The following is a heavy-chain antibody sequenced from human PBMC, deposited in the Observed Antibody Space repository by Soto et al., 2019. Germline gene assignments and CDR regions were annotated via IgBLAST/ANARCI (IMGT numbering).Heavy chain of an antibody. V-gene: IGHV3-20*04. D-gene: IGHD3-22*01. Sequence: EVQLVESGGGVVRPGGSLRLSCAASGFTFDDYGMSWVRQAPGKGLEWVSGINWNGGSTGYADLVKGRFTISRENAKNSLYLQMNSLRAEDTALYYCARLSSGYYLGAFDYWGQGTLVTVSS. CDR1: GFTFDDYG. CDR3: ARLSSGYYLGAFDY. CDR2: INWNGGST. J-gene: IGHJ4*02.